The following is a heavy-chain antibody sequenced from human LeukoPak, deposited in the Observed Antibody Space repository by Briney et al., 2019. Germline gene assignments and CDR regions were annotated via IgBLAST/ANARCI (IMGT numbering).Heavy chain of an antibody. D-gene: IGHD1-1*01. V-gene: IGHV3-21*04. Sequence: PGGSLRLSCAASGFTFSSYSMNWVRQAPGKGLEWVSSISSSSSYIYYADSVKGRFTISRDNAKNSLYLQMNSLRAEDTALYYCARGKYPDNDDYMDVWGKGTTVTVSS. J-gene: IGHJ6*03. CDR1: GFTFSSYS. CDR3: ARGKYPDNDDYMDV. CDR2: ISSSSSYI.